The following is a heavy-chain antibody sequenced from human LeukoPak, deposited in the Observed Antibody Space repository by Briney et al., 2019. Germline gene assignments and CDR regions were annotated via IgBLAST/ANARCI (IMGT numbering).Heavy chain of an antibody. Sequence: GRSLRLSCAASEFTFNNHDMHWVRQAPGKGLEWVAAISYDGRNKYYADSVKGRFTISRNNSKNTLNLQMNSLRTEDTAVFYCAKPRDIDSWAFDVWGQGTMVTVSS. J-gene: IGHJ3*01. D-gene: IGHD2-15*01. CDR2: ISYDGRNK. CDR3: AKPRDIDSWAFDV. CDR1: EFTFNNHD. V-gene: IGHV3-30*18.